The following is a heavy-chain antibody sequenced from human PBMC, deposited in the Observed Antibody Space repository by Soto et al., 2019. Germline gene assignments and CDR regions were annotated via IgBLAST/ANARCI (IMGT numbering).Heavy chain of an antibody. V-gene: IGHV1-2*02. CDR1: GYTFNDYY. CDR2: INPDGGDT. CDR3: ARLNFYDSGGDGSSSTP. J-gene: IGHJ5*02. Sequence: QAQLVQSGAEVKKPGASVKVSCKASGYTFNDYYVHWVRQAPGQGLEWMGYINPDGGDTKYAQKFQGRVTMTRDTSISTAYMELSRLTSDDTAMYYCARLNFYDSGGDGSSSTPWGQGTPVTVSS. D-gene: IGHD3-22*01.